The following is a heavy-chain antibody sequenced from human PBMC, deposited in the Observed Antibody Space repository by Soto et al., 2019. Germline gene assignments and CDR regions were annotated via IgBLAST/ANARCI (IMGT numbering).Heavy chain of an antibody. Sequence: GGSLRLSCAASGFTFSSYAMHWVRQAPGKGLEWVAVISYDGSNKYYADSVKGRFTISRDNPKNTLYLQMNSLRAEDTAVYYCARDSGTTVLDYWGQGTLVTVSS. CDR2: ISYDGSNK. CDR3: ARDSGTTVLDY. D-gene: IGHD1-7*01. V-gene: IGHV3-30-3*01. J-gene: IGHJ4*02. CDR1: GFTFSSYA.